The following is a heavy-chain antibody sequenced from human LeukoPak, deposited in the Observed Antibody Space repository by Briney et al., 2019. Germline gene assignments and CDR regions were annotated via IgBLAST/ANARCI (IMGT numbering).Heavy chain of an antibody. V-gene: IGHV3-30*18. J-gene: IGHJ6*02. CDR2: RSYDGSNK. CDR3: AKDLRIAVANGPRDMDV. Sequence: PGGSLRLSCAASGFTFSSYGMHWVRQAPGKGLEWVAVRSYDGSNKYYADSVKGRFTISRGNSKNTLYLQMNSLRAEDTAVYYCAKDLRIAVANGPRDMDVWGQGTTVTVSS. CDR1: GFTFSSYG. D-gene: IGHD6-19*01.